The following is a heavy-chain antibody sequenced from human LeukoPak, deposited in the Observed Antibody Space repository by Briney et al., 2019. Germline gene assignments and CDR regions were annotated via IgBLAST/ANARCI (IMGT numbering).Heavy chain of an antibody. Sequence: SGGSLRLSCAASGFTFSSYAMYWVRQAPGKGLEWVALMSYDGSNKYYADSLKGRFTISRDNSKNTLYLQMNSLRAEDTAVYYCAREGREWLSVSIDYWGRGTLVTVSS. V-gene: IGHV3-30-3*01. D-gene: IGHD6-19*01. CDR3: AREGREWLSVSIDY. CDR2: MSYDGSNK. CDR1: GFTFSSYA. J-gene: IGHJ4*02.